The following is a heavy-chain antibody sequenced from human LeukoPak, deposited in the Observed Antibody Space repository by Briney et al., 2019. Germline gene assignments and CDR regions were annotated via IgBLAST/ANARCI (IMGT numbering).Heavy chain of an antibody. Sequence: GGSLRLSCAVSGFTFSNHGMHWVRQAPGKGLEWVAVIWFDGSNQYYADSVKGRFTISRDNSNNTLYLQMSSLRAEDTAVYYCAKEREPAAFDYWGQGTLVTVSS. V-gene: IGHV3-33*06. J-gene: IGHJ4*02. CDR2: IWFDGSNQ. CDR1: GFTFSNHG. D-gene: IGHD1-26*01. CDR3: AKEREPAAFDY.